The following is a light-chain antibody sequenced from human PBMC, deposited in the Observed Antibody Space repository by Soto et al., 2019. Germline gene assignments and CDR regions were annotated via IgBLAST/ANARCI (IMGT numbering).Light chain of an antibody. Sequence: QSALTKPPSVYGAPGQRVTISCTGSSSNIGAGYDVHWYQQLPGTAPKLLIYGNSNRPSGVPDRFSGSKSGTSASLAITGLQAEDEADYYCQSYDSSLSGSRVFGTGTKVTVL. J-gene: IGLJ1*01. V-gene: IGLV1-40*01. CDR3: QSYDSSLSGSRV. CDR2: GNS. CDR1: SSNIGAGYD.